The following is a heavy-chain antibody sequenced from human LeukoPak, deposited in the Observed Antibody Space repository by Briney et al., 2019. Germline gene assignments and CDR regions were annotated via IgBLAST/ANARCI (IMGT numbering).Heavy chain of an antibody. CDR1: GYTFSTFG. Sequence: ASVKASCKTSGYTFSTFGISWVRQAPGQGLEWMGWISGRKGHTNYAQNLQDRVTLTTDTSTTTAYMELRSLRSDDTAVYYCARRGTGYSYGSGFSYYYMDVWGDGTTVTVS. CDR3: ARRGTGYSYGSGFSYYYMDV. CDR2: ISGRKGHT. V-gene: IGHV1-18*01. J-gene: IGHJ6*03. D-gene: IGHD5-18*01.